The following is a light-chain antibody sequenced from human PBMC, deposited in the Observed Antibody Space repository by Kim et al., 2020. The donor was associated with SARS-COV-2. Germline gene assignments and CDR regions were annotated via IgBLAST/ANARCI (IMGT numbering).Light chain of an antibody. CDR2: GVS. CDR1: QSVARNY. V-gene: IGKV3-20*01. Sequence: EIVLTQSPGTLSLSPGQRATLSCRASQSVARNYFAWYQQKPGQAPRLLIYGVSIRATGIPDGFSGSGSGTDFTLTISRLEPDDVAVYYCQQYGSSRGTFGQGTKLEI. J-gene: IGKJ2*01. CDR3: QQYGSSRGT.